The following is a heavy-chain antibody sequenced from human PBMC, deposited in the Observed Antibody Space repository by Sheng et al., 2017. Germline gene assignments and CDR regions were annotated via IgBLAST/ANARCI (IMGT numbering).Heavy chain of an antibody. V-gene: IGHV3-30*18. CDR2: ISYDGSNK. CDR1: GFTFSSYG. CDR3: AKAAGYSGYDHVDY. J-gene: IGHJ4*02. Sequence: QVQLVESGGGVVQPGRSLRLSCAASGFTFSSYGMHWVRQAPGKGLEWVAVISYDGSNKYYADSVKGRFTISRDNSKNTLYLQMNSLRAEDTAVYYCAKAAGYSGYDHVDYWGQGT. D-gene: IGHD5-12*01.